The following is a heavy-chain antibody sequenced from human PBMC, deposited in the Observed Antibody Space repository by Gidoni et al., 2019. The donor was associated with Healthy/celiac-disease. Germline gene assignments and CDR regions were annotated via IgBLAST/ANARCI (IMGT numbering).Heavy chain of an antibody. CDR3: AKTEYYYGSGPGGDYFDY. CDR1: GFTFSSYG. CDR2: ISYDGSNK. J-gene: IGHJ4*02. V-gene: IGHV3-30*18. Sequence: QVQLVESGGGVVQPGRSLRLSGAASGFTFSSYGLHWVRQAPGKGLEWVAVISYDGSNKYYADAVKGRFTISRDNSKNTLYLQMNSLRAEDTAVYYCAKTEYYYGSGPGGDYFDYWGQGTLVTVSS. D-gene: IGHD3-10*01.